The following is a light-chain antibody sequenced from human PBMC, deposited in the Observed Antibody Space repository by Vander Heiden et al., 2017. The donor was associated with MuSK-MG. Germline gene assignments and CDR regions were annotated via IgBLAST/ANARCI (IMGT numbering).Light chain of an antibody. CDR1: QSISSW. J-gene: IGKJ1*01. CDR3: QHENSYPGT. Sequence: DIQMTQSPSTLSASVGDRVTITCRASQSISSWLAWYQQKPGKAPKLLIYKASSLESGVPSRFSGSGSGTEFTLTISSLQPDDFATYYCQHENSYPGTFGQGTKVEIK. CDR2: KAS. V-gene: IGKV1-5*03.